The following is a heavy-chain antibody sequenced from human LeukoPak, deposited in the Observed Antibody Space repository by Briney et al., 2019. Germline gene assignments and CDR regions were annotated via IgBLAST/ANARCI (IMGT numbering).Heavy chain of an antibody. V-gene: IGHV4-59*08. CDR2: IYYSGST. Sequence: SETLSLTCTVSGGSTSSYYWSWIRQPPGKGLEWIGYIYYSGSTSYNPSLKSRVTISVDTSKNQFSLKLSSVTAADTAVYYCARHYDSSSYWYYFDYWGQGTLVTVSS. J-gene: IGHJ4*02. D-gene: IGHD3-22*01. CDR1: GGSTSSYY. CDR3: ARHYDSSSYWYYFDY.